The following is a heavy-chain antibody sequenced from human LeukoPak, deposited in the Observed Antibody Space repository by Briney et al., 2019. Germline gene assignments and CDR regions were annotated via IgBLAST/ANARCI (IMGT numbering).Heavy chain of an antibody. CDR1: GYTFTGYY. V-gene: IGHV1-2*02. Sequence: ASVKVSCKASGYTFTGYYMHWVRQAPGQGLEWMGWINPNSGGTNYAQKFQGRVTMTRDTSITTAYMELSRLRSDDTAVYYCARGGVTIFGVVITHGDSELEGFDYWGQGTLVTVSS. CDR3: ARGGVTIFGVVITHGDSELEGFDY. J-gene: IGHJ4*02. D-gene: IGHD3-3*01. CDR2: INPNSGGT.